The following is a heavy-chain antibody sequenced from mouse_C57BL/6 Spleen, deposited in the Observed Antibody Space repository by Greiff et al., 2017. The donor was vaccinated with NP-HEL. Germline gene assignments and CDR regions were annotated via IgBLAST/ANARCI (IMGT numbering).Heavy chain of an antibody. CDR1: GFTFSSYA. Sequence: EVKLQESGGGLVKPGGSLKLSCAASGFTFSSYAMSWVRQTPEKRLEWVATISDGGSYTYYPDNVKGRFTISRDNAKNNLYLQMSHLKSEDTAMYYCARGGNWDRDFDYWGQGTTLTVSS. J-gene: IGHJ2*01. D-gene: IGHD4-1*01. CDR3: ARGGNWDRDFDY. V-gene: IGHV5-4*03. CDR2: ISDGGSYT.